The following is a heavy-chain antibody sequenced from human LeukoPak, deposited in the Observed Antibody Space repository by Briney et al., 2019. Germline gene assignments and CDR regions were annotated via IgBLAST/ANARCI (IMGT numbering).Heavy chain of an antibody. Sequence: GGSLRLSCAASGFTFSSYGMSWVRQAPGKGLEWVSLISGSGSSTYYADSVKGRFTISRDNSKNRLHLQMNSLRAEDTAVYYCAKRGFIAGNPTDFDYWGQGTLVTVSS. CDR1: GFTFSSYG. CDR3: AKRGFIAGNPTDFDY. CDR2: ISGSGSST. V-gene: IGHV3-23*01. D-gene: IGHD6-13*01. J-gene: IGHJ4*02.